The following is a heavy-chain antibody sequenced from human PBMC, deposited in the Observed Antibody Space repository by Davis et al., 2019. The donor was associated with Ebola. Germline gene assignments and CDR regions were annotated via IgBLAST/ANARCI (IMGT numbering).Heavy chain of an antibody. CDR2: INSDGSST. J-gene: IGHJ5*02. D-gene: IGHD1-26*01. CDR1: GFTVSSNY. Sequence: HTGGSLRLSCAVSGFTVSSNYMSWVRQAPGKGLVWVSRINSDGSSTSYADSVKGRFTISRDNAKNTLYLQMNSLRAEDTAVYYCARGHGSSPDNWFDPWGQGTLVTVSS. V-gene: IGHV3-74*01. CDR3: ARGHGSSPDNWFDP.